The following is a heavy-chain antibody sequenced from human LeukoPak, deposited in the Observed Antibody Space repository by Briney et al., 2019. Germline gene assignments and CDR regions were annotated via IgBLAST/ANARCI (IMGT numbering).Heavy chain of an antibody. Sequence: ASVKVSCKASGYTFTGYYMHWVRQAPGQGLEWMGWINPNSGGTNYAQKFQGRVTMTRDTSISTAYMELSRLRSDDTAVYYCARSQVVPAAGPGPGYWGQGTLVTVSS. CDR2: INPNSGGT. CDR3: ARSQVVPAAGPGPGY. CDR1: GYTFTGYY. J-gene: IGHJ4*02. D-gene: IGHD2-2*01. V-gene: IGHV1-2*02.